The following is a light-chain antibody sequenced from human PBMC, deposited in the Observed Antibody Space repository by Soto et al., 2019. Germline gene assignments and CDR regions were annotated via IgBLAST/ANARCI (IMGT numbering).Light chain of an antibody. Sequence: DIEMTQSPSTLSVSVGDRVTITCRASQRISRSLACYQQKPGKAPNLLLYDASSLEVVVPSRFSGSGFGTEFTLTITNLQPADFATYYCQQYSDFFISFGPGNTVDFK. CDR1: QRISRS. CDR3: QQYSDFFIS. V-gene: IGKV1-5*01. J-gene: IGKJ3*01. CDR2: DAS.